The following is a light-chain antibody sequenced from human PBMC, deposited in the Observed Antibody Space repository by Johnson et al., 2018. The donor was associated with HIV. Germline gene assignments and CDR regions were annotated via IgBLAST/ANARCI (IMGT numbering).Light chain of an antibody. J-gene: IGLJ1*01. CDR3: GTWDNSLNVYV. CDR1: SSNIGNNY. CDR2: DNN. Sequence: QLVLTQPPSVSAAPGQKVTISCSGSSSNIGNNYVSWYQHLPGTAPKLLIYDNNKRPSGIPDRFSGSKSGTSATLGIAGLQTGDEADYFCGTWDNSLNVYVFGTATKVTVL. V-gene: IGLV1-51*01.